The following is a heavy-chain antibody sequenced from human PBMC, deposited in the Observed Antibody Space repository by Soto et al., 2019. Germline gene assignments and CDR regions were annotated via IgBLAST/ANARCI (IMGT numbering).Heavy chain of an antibody. CDR2: LNPNTGNS. V-gene: IGHV1-8*01. Sequence: QVQLVQSGAEVRKPGASVKVSCEASGYTFTSYDIYWVRQATGQGLEWMGWLNPNTGNSGYAQKFQGRITVTSDTSINTVHRELSSLRSEETAVYYCARRAETNGWNGFGADKYYFDFWGQGTLVTVSS. D-gene: IGHD1-1*01. J-gene: IGHJ4*02. CDR1: GYTFTSYD. CDR3: ARRAETNGWNGFGADKYYFDF.